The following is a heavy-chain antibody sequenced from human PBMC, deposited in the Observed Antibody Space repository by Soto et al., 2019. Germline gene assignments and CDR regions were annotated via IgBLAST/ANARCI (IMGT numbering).Heavy chain of an antibody. CDR3: ARDYSGYSTNLVCDY. Sequence: PGGSLRLSCAASGFTFSSYSMNWVRQAPGKGLEWVSSISSSSSYIYYADSVKGRFTISRDNAKNSLYLQMNSLRAEDTAVYYCARDYSGYSTNLVCDYWGQGTWSPSPQ. CDR2: ISSSSSYI. CDR1: GFTFSSYS. D-gene: IGHD6-13*01. V-gene: IGHV3-21*01. J-gene: IGHJ4*02.